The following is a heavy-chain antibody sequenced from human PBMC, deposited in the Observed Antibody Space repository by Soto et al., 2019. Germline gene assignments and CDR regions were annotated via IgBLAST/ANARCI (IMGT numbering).Heavy chain of an antibody. Sequence: ASVKVSCKASDYTFTNYDINWVRQAPGQGLEWMGWISAYNGDTSYAQKLQGRVTMTTDTSTSTAYMELRSLRSDDTAVYYCARSGLPDPVVVVGHTPFDPWGQGTLVTVSS. CDR3: ARSGLPDPVVVVGHTPFDP. CDR2: ISAYNGDT. J-gene: IGHJ5*02. V-gene: IGHV1-18*01. CDR1: DYTFTNYD. D-gene: IGHD2-15*01.